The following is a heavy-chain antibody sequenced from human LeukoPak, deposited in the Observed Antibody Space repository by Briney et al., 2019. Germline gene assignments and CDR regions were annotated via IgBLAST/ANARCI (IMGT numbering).Heavy chain of an antibody. CDR1: GFTVSSNY. CDR3: AKDEYSTSPVTFDY. J-gene: IGHJ4*02. D-gene: IGHD6-6*01. V-gene: IGHV3-66*01. CDR2: IYSGGGT. Sequence: GGSLRLSCAASGFTVSSNYMSWVRQAPGRGLEWVSVIYSGGGTYYAESVKGRFTISRDNSKNTLYLQMKTLRAEDTAVYFCAKDEYSTSPVTFDYWGQGTLVTVSS.